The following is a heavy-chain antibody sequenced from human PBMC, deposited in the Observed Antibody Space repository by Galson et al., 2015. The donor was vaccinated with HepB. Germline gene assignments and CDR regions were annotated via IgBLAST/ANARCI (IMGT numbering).Heavy chain of an antibody. V-gene: IGHV6-1*01. CDR2: TYYRSKWYN. J-gene: IGHJ5*02. CDR3: ARAPLLYAEHYGDPVNWFDP. CDR1: GDSVSSNSAA. Sequence: CAISGDSVSSNSAAWNWIRQSPSRGLEWLGRTYYRSKWYNDYAVSVKSRITINPDTSKNQFSLQLNSVTPEDTAVYYCARAPLLYAEHYGDPVNWFDPWGQGTLVTVPS. D-gene: IGHD4-17*01.